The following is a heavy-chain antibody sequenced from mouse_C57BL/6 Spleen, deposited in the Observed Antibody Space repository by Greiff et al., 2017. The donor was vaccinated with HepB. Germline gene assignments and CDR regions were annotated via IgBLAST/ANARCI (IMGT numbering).Heavy chain of an antibody. V-gene: IGHV1-69*01. Sequence: QVQLQQPGAELVMPGASVKLSCKASGYTFTSYWMHWVKQRPGQGLEWIGEIDPSDSYTNYNQKFKGKSTLTVDKSSSTAYMQLSSLTSEDSAVYYCARWWNRAGTNYWGQGTTLTVSS. CDR1: GYTFTSYW. J-gene: IGHJ2*01. CDR3: ARWWNRAGTNY. D-gene: IGHD3-3*01. CDR2: IDPSDSYT.